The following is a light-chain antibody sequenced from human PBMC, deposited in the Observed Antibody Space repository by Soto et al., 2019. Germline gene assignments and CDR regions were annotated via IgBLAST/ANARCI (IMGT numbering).Light chain of an antibody. CDR1: SSNIGAGYV. V-gene: IGLV1-40*01. J-gene: IGLJ3*02. CDR3: QSYDSSLSGWV. CDR2: GNS. Sequence: QSALTQPPSVSGAPGQRATISCTGSSSNIGAGYVVHWYQQLPGTAPKLLIYGNSNRPSGVPDRFSGSKSGTSASLAITGLQAEDEADYYCQSYDSSLSGWVFGGGTKLTVL.